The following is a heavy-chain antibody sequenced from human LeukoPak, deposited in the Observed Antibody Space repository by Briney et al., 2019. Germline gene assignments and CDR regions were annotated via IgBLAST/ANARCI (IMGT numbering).Heavy chain of an antibody. CDR2: ISGSGGST. CDR1: GFTFSSYA. CDR3: VKDFGRNLGGPGY. Sequence: GGSLRLSCAASGFTFSSYAMSWVRQAPGKGLEWVSAISGSGGSTYYADSVKGRFAISRDNSKSTLYLQMNSLRVEDTAAYYCVKDFGRNLGGPGYWGRGTLVTVSS. V-gene: IGHV3-23*01. J-gene: IGHJ4*02. D-gene: IGHD3-10*01.